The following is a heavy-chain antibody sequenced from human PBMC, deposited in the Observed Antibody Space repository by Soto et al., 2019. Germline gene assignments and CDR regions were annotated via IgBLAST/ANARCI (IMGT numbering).Heavy chain of an antibody. J-gene: IGHJ4*02. Sequence: QVQLQQLGAGLLKPSETLSLTCAVYGGSFSGYYWSWIRQPPGKGLEWIGEINHSGSTNYNPSLKSRVTISVDTSKNQFSLKLSSVTAADTAVYYCARGRSRSGGSCWVYWGQGTLVTVSS. CDR3: ARGRSRSGGSCWVY. CDR2: INHSGST. V-gene: IGHV4-34*01. D-gene: IGHD2-15*01. CDR1: GGSFSGYY.